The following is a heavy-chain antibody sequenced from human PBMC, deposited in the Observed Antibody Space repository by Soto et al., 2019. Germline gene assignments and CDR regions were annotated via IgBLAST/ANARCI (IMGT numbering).Heavy chain of an antibody. CDR2: ISYDGSNK. CDR1: GFTFSGYA. J-gene: IGHJ4*02. CDR3: ARVPSQQWLATYYFDY. V-gene: IGHV3-30-3*01. D-gene: IGHD6-19*01. Sequence: PGGSLRLSCAASGFTFSGYAMHWVRQAPGKGLEWVAVISYDGSNKYYADSAKGRFTISRDNSKNTLYLQMNSLRAEDTAVYYCARVPSQQWLATYYFDYWGQGTLVTVSS.